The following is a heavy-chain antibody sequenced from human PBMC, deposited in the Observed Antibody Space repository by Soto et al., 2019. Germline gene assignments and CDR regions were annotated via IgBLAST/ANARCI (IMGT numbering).Heavy chain of an antibody. J-gene: IGHJ5*02. D-gene: IGHD2-15*01. V-gene: IGHV4-31*03. CDR3: ARTTPLYGGSCYFGCPNWFDP. Sequence: SETLSLTCTVSGGSISSGGYYWSWIRQHPGKGLEWIGYIYYSGSTYYNPSLKSRVTISVDTSKNQFSLKLSSVTAADTAVYYCARTTPLYGGSCYFGCPNWFDPWGQGTLVTVSS. CDR2: IYYSGST. CDR1: GGSISSGGYY.